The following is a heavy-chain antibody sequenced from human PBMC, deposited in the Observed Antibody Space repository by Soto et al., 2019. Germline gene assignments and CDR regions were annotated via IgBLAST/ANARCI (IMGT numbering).Heavy chain of an antibody. CDR1: GYTFTSYG. J-gene: IGHJ6*02. V-gene: IGHV1-18*04. D-gene: IGHD3-3*01. CDR3: ARTGSYDFWSGYYNYYGMDV. CDR2: ISAYNGNT. Sequence: ASVKVSCKASGYTFTSYGISWVRQAPGQGLEWMGWISAYNGNTNYAQKLQGRVTMTTDTSTSTAYMELRSLRSDDTAVYYCARTGSYDFWSGYYNYYGMDVWGQGTTVTVSS.